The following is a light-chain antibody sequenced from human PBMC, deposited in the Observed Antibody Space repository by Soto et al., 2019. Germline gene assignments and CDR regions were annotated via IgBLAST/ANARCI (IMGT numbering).Light chain of an antibody. J-gene: IGKJ1*01. CDR2: GAS. V-gene: IGKV3-20*01. Sequence: EIVLTQSPGTLSLSPGERATLSCRASQSANSNYLAWYQQKPGQAPRLLIYGASSRATGIPDRFSGSGSGTDFTLTISRLEPEDFAVYYCQQYGSSRTFGQGTKVEI. CDR3: QQYGSSRT. CDR1: QSANSNY.